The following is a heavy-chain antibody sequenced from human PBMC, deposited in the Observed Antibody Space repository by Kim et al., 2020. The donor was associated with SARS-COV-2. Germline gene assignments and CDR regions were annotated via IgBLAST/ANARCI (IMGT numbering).Heavy chain of an antibody. CDR2: INPSGSTT. CDR3: TRTLVHAGYDY. D-gene: IGHD3-9*01. J-gene: IGHJ4*02. Sequence: ASVKVSCKPSGYTFTANSIHWVRQAPGQGLEWMGVINPSGSTTKYAQGLQGRVTMASDTSTSTVYMELSSLRSEDTAIYYCTRTLVHAGYDYWGQGTQVTVSS. CDR1: GYTFTANS. V-gene: IGHV1-46*01.